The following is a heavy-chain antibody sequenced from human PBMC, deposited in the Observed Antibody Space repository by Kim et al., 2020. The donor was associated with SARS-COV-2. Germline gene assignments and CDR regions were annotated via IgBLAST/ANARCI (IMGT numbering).Heavy chain of an antibody. CDR1: GLSVSTNY. CDR3: VGQRWNWAFDY. Sequence: GGSLRLSCAASGLSVSTNYMSWVRQAPGKGLEWVSVIYSGGSTYYADSVRGRFTISRDNSNNTLYLQMNSLRAEDTALYYCVGQRWNWAFDYWGQGTLVTVSS. CDR2: IYSGGST. V-gene: IGHV3-53*01. D-gene: IGHD1-7*01. J-gene: IGHJ4*02.